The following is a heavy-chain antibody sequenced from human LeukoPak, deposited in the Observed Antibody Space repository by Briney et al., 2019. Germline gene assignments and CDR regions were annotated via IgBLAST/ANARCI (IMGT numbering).Heavy chain of an antibody. V-gene: IGHV3-21*01. CDR1: GFTFSSYS. CDR3: ARRFDGGSYSALDY. Sequence: PGGSLRLSCAASGFTFSSYSMNWVRQAPGKGLEWVSSISSSSSYIYYADSVKGRFTISRDNAKNSLYLQMNSLRAEDTAVYYCARRFDGGSYSALDYWGQGTLVTVSS. CDR2: ISSSSSYI. J-gene: IGHJ4*02. D-gene: IGHD1-26*01.